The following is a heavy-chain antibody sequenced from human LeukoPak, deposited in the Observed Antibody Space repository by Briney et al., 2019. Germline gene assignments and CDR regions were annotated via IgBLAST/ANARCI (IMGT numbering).Heavy chain of an antibody. CDR1: GFTFSSYA. CDR3: ARDKMERIQLWPTYDYYYYGMDV. CDR2: ISYDGSNK. Sequence: GRSLRLSCAASGFTFSSYAMHWVRQAPGKGLEWVAVISYDGSNKYYADSVKGRFTISRDNSKNTLYLQMNSLRAEDMAVYYCARDKMERIQLWPTYDYYYYGMDVWGQGTTVTVSS. J-gene: IGHJ6*02. V-gene: IGHV3-30-3*01. D-gene: IGHD5-18*01.